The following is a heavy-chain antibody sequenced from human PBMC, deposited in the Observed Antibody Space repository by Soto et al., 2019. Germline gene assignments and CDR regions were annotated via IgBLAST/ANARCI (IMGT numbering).Heavy chain of an antibody. D-gene: IGHD1-26*01. J-gene: IGHJ5*02. V-gene: IGHV4-31*03. CDR3: ARDGGSSDDNWFDP. CDR1: GGSISSGGYY. Sequence: QVQLQESGPGLVKPSQTLSLTCTVSGGSISSGGYYWSWIRQHPGKGLEWIGYIYYSGSTYYNPSLKSRVTISVDTSKIQFSLKLSSVTAADTAVYYCARDGGSSDDNWFDPWGQGTLVTVSS. CDR2: IYYSGST.